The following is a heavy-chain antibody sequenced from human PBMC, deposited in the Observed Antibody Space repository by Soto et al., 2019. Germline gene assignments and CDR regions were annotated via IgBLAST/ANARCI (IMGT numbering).Heavy chain of an antibody. Sequence: QVQLVESGGGVVQPGRSLRLSCAASGFIFSRYAMHWVRQAPGKGLEWVAVFSHDGSNEYYADSMDGRFTISRDNSKNTLYVQRNTLIVDDTAVYYCAMLVLEDDGMDVWGQGTTVTVSS. CDR3: AMLVLEDDGMDV. CDR1: GFIFSRYA. V-gene: IGHV3-30*03. CDR2: FSHDGSNE. J-gene: IGHJ6*02. D-gene: IGHD1-1*01.